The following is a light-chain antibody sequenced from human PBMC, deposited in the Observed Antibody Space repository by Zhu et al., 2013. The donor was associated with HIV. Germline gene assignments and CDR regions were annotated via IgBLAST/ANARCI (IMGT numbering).Light chain of an antibody. CDR3: SSYTSSSTLV. CDR1: SSNIGNNY. V-gene: IGLV1-51*01. J-gene: IGLJ1*01. Sequence: QSVLTQPPSVSAAPGQKVTISCSGSSSNIGNNYVSWYQQLPSTAPKLLIYDNNKRPSGIPDRFSGSKSGTSATLGITGLQTGDEADYYCSSYTSSSTLVFGTGTKVTVL. CDR2: DNN.